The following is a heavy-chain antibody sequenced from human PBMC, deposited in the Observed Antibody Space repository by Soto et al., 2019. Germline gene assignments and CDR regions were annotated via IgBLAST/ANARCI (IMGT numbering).Heavy chain of an antibody. CDR3: ARDPMGRYYGSGSYYFDY. J-gene: IGHJ4*02. CDR1: GFTFSSYA. D-gene: IGHD3-10*01. Sequence: PASGFTFSSYAMHWVRQAPGKGLEGVAVISYDGSNKYYADSVKDRFTISRDNSKNTLYLQMNSVRSEDTAVYYCARDPMGRYYGSGSYYFDYWGQGTLVTVSS. CDR2: ISYDGSNK. V-gene: IGHV3-30-3*01.